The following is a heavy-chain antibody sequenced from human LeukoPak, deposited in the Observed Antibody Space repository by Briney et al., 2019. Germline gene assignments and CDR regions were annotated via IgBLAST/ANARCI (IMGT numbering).Heavy chain of an antibody. V-gene: IGHV3-30-3*01. D-gene: IGHD6-19*01. CDR2: ISYDGSNK. CDR1: GFTFSSYA. J-gene: IGHJ4*02. CDR3: ARTGIAVAGPDY. Sequence: GGSLRLSCAASGFTFSSYAMHWVRQAPGKGLEWVAVISYDGSNKYYADSVKGRFTISRDNSKNTLYLQMNSLRAEDTAVYYCARTGIAVAGPDYWGQGTLVTVSS.